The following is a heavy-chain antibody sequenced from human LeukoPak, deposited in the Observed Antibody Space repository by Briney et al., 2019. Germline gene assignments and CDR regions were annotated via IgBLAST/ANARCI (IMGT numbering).Heavy chain of an antibody. Sequence: SETLSLTCTVSGGSISSYYWSWIRQPPGKGLEWIGYIYYSGSTNYNPSLKSRVTISVDTSKNQFSLKLSSVTAADTAVYYCARYCSSTSCYNSAYYGMDVWGQGTTVTVSS. V-gene: IGHV4-59*12. D-gene: IGHD2-2*02. J-gene: IGHJ6*02. CDR2: IYYSGST. CDR1: GGSISSYY. CDR3: ARYCSSTSCYNSAYYGMDV.